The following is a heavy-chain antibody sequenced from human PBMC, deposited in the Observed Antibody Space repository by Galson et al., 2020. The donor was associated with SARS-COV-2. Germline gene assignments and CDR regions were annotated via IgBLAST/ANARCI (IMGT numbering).Heavy chain of an antibody. J-gene: IGHJ2*01. D-gene: IGHD4-17*01. V-gene: IGHV4-39*01. CDR1: SGSISTTSYF. CDR3: ARRGGTATTQHCDL. CDR2: IYYSGTT. Sequence: SETLSLTCTVSSGSISTTSYFWGWIRQPQGKGLEWTGTIYYSGTTYYNPSLRSRVTISVDTSKNQFSLKLNYVTAAGTAVYYCARRGGTATTQHCDLWGRGTLGTVSS.